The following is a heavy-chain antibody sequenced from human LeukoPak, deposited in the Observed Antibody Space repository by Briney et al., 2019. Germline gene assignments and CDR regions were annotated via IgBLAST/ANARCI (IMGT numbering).Heavy chain of an antibody. D-gene: IGHD5-12*01. Sequence: PGGSLRLSCAASGFTFSSYAMSWVRQAPGKGLEWVSAISGSGGSTYYADSVKSRFTISRDNSKNTLYLQMNSLRAEDTAVYYCAKAQRPNSGYLGFLVDYWGQGTLVTVSS. J-gene: IGHJ4*02. CDR3: AKAQRPNSGYLGFLVDY. CDR2: ISGSGGST. V-gene: IGHV3-23*01. CDR1: GFTFSSYA.